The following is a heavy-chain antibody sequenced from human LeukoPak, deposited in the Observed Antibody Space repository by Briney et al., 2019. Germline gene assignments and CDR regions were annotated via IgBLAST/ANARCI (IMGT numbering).Heavy chain of an antibody. CDR2: TCYRSKWYN. D-gene: IGHD2-15*01. Sequence: SQTLSLTCAISGDSVSSNSAAWNWIRQSPSRGLEWLGRTCYRSKWYNDYAVSVKSRITINPDTSKNQFSLQLNSVTPEDTAVYYCARDHPGYCSGGSCFNWFDPWGQGTLVTVSS. J-gene: IGHJ5*02. CDR3: ARDHPGYCSGGSCFNWFDP. V-gene: IGHV6-1*01. CDR1: GDSVSSNSAA.